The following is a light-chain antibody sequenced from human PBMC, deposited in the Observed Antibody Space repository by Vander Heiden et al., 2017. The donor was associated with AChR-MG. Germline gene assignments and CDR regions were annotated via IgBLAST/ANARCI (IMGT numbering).Light chain of an antibody. CDR3: QQDGTLPVT. Sequence: EIVLTQSPGTLSLSPGERATLSCRASQSVSRSYVAWYQQKPGQAPRLLIFGASSRATGIPDRFSGSGSGTDFTLTISRLEPEDFAVYYCQQDGTLPVTFGGGTKVEIK. J-gene: IGKJ4*01. V-gene: IGKV3-20*01. CDR1: QSVSRSY. CDR2: GAS.